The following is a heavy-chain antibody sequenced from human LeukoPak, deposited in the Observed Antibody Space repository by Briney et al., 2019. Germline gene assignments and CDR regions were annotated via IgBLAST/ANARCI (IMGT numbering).Heavy chain of an antibody. D-gene: IGHD3-9*01. J-gene: IGHJ4*02. V-gene: IGHV3-53*01. CDR2: IYSGGST. Sequence: SGGSLRLSCAASGFTVSSNYMSWVRQAPGKGLEWVSVIYSGGSTYYADSVKGRFTISSDNSKNTLYLQMNSLRAEDTAVYYWARGSYGILTGYGSLDYWGQGTLVTVSS. CDR3: ARGSYGILTGYGSLDY. CDR1: GFTVSSNY.